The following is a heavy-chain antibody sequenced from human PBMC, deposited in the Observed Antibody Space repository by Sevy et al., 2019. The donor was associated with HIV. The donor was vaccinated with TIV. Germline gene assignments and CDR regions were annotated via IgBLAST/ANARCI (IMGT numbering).Heavy chain of an antibody. D-gene: IGHD6-19*01. V-gene: IGHV1-69*13. J-gene: IGHJ3*02. Sequence: ASVKVSCKASGGTFSSYAISWVRQAPGQGLEWMGGIIPIFGTANYAQKFQGRVTITADESTSTAYMELSSLRAEDTAVYYCARDSVWLDSVAGIRAFDMWGQGTMVTVSS. CDR3: ARDSVWLDSVAGIRAFDM. CDR2: IIPIFGTA. CDR1: GGTFSSYA.